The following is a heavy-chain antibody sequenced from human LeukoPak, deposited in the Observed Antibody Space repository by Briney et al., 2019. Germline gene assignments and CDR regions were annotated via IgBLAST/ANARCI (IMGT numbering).Heavy chain of an antibody. D-gene: IGHD6-19*01. J-gene: IGHJ4*02. CDR2: ISGSGGST. V-gene: IGHV3-23*01. CDR3: AKDHRQWLPSYYFDY. CDR1: GFTFGSYA. Sequence: PGGSLSLSCAASGFTFGSYAMSWVRQAPGKGLEWVSAISGSGGSTYYADSVKGRFTISRDNSKNTLYLQMNSLRAEDTAVYYCAKDHRQWLPSYYFDYWGQGTLVTVSS.